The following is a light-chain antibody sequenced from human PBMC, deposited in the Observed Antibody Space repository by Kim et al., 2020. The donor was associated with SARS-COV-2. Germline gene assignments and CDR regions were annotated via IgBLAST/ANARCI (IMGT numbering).Light chain of an antibody. J-gene: IGLJ3*02. CDR2: GNS. CDR1: SSNIGAGDE. V-gene: IGLV1-40*01. CDR3: QSYDSSLSGWV. Sequence: QRVTISCPGSSSNIGAGDEVHWYQQLPGTAPKLLIYGNSNRPSGVPDRFSGSKSGTSASLAITGLQAEDEADYYCQSYDSSLSGWVFGGGTKLTVL.